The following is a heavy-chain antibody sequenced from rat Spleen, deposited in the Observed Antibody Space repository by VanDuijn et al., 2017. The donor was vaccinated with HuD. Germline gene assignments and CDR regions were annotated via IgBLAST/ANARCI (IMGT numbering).Heavy chain of an antibody. D-gene: IGHD1-2*01. CDR2: MRYDGDT. Sequence: QVQLKVSGPGLVQSSQTLSLTCTVSGFSLTGNNVHWVRQPPGKGLEWMGRMRYDGDTSYNSALRSRLRVTRDTSKTQVFLKMDSLQTDDTAIYYCSRAIAADYVMAAWGQGASVTVSS. J-gene: IGHJ4*01. CDR3: SRAIAADYVMAA. CDR1: GFSLTGNN. V-gene: IGHV2-63*01.